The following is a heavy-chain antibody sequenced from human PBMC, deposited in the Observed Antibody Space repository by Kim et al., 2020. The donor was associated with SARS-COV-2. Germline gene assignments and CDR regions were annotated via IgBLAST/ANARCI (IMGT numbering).Heavy chain of an antibody. V-gene: IGHV3-74*01. Sequence: GRFTISRDNAKNTLYLQMNSLRAEDTAVYYCARDRDSGRYYDILTGYFDYWGQGTLVTVSS. J-gene: IGHJ4*02. D-gene: IGHD3-9*01. CDR3: ARDRDSGRYYDILTGYFDY.